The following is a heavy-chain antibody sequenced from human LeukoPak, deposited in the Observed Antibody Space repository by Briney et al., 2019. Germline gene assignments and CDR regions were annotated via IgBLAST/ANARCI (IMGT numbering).Heavy chain of an antibody. J-gene: IGHJ4*02. Sequence: SETLSLTCTVSGGSISSSSYYWGWIRQPPGKGLEWIGSIYHSGSTYYNPSLKSRVTISVDTSKNQFSLKLSSVTAADTAVYYCARGITGLGMGYFDYWGQGTLVTVSS. CDR2: IYHSGST. CDR3: ARGITGLGMGYFDY. CDR1: GGSISSSSYY. V-gene: IGHV4-39*07. D-gene: IGHD7-27*01.